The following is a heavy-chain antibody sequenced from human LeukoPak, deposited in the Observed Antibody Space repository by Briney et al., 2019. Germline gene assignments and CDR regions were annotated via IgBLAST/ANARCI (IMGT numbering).Heavy chain of an antibody. CDR3: ARDSRRLSAVDH. J-gene: IGHJ4*02. CDR2: IYYSGST. D-gene: IGHD6-19*01. CDR1: GGSISSSSYY. Sequence: SETLSLTCTVSGGSISSSSYYWGWIRQPPGKGLEWIGSIYYSGSTYYNPSLKSRVTISVDTSKNQFSLKPSSVTAADTAVYYCARDSRRLSAVDHWGQGTLVTVSS. V-gene: IGHV4-39*07.